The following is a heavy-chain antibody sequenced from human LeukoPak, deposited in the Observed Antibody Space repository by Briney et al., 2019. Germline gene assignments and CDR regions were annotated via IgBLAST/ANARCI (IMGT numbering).Heavy chain of an antibody. Sequence: GASVKVSCKASGYTFTSYGISWVRQAPGQGLEWMGRISAYNGNTNYAQKLQGRVTMTTDTSTSTAYMELRSLRSDDTAVYYCARQGLGSSWYYFDYWGQGTLVTVSS. CDR3: ARQGLGSSWYYFDY. D-gene: IGHD6-13*01. V-gene: IGHV1-18*01. J-gene: IGHJ4*02. CDR1: GYTFTSYG. CDR2: ISAYNGNT.